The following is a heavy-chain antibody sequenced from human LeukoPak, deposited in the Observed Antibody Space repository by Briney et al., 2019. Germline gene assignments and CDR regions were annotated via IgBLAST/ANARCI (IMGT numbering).Heavy chain of an antibody. CDR2: ISYSGGDNK. V-gene: IGHV3-30*04. Sequence: GGSLRLSRAASGFTFSSYAMHWVRQAPGKGLGGVAVISYSGGDNKYYADSVNGRFTISRDNSKNTLFLQMNSLRPEDTAVYYCARDPTAVSNQPQYYFDFWGQGTLVTVSS. D-gene: IGHD4-17*01. CDR1: GFTFSSYA. J-gene: IGHJ4*02. CDR3: ARDPTAVSNQPQYYFDF.